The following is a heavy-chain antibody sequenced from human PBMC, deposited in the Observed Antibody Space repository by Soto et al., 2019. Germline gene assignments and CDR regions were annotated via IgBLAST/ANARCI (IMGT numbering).Heavy chain of an antibody. CDR2: ISGSGGST. J-gene: IGHJ4*02. D-gene: IGHD3-22*01. V-gene: IGHV3-23*01. Sequence: GGSLGLSCAASGFTFSSYAMSWVRQAPGKGLEWVSAISGSGGSTYYADSVKGRFTISRDNSRNTLYLQMNSLRAEDTAVYYCAKDRFSYYDSSGYYYYWGQGALVTVSS. CDR3: AKDRFSYYDSSGYYYY. CDR1: GFTFSSYA.